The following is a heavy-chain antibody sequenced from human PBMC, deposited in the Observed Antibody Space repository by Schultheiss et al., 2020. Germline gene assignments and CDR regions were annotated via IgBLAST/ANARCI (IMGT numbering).Heavy chain of an antibody. J-gene: IGHJ4*02. D-gene: IGHD2-8*02. CDR3: ARDLVGGTWAAGY. V-gene: IGHV1-2*02. Sequence: ASVKVSCKTSGYTFTGYYTHWVRQAPGQGLEWMGWINPNSGGTNYAQKFQGRVTMTRDTSISTAYMELSRLRSDDTALYYCARDLVGGTWAAGYWGQGTLVTV. CDR2: INPNSGGT. CDR1: GYTFTGYY.